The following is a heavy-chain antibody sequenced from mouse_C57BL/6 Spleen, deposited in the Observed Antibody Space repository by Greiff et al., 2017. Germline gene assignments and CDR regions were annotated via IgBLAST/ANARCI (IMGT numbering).Heavy chain of an antibody. CDR1: GYAFSSYW. CDR3: ARSEAITYYAMDY. V-gene: IGHV1-80*01. J-gene: IGHJ4*01. CDR2: IYPGDGDT. D-gene: IGHD1-1*01. Sequence: VQRVESGAELVKPGASVKISCKASGYAFSSYWMNWVKQRPGKGLEWIGQIYPGDGDTNYNGKFKGKATLTADKSSSTAYMQLSSLTSEDSAVYFCARSEAITYYAMDYWGQGTSVTVSS.